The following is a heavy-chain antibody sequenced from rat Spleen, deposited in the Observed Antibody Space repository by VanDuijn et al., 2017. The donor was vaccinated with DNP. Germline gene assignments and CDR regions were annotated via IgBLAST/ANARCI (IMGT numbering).Heavy chain of an antibody. J-gene: IGHJ2*01. CDR2: ISYDGSGT. CDR1: GFTFSDYY. Sequence: EVQLVESGGGLVQPGRSLKLSCAASGFTFSDYYMAWVRQAPKKGLEWVATISYDGSGTYYRDSVKGRFTISRDNAKNTLYLRMNSLRSEDTATYYCARDMDYYDGSYYRYYFDYWGQGVMVTVSS. D-gene: IGHD1-12*02. V-gene: IGHV5-7*01. CDR3: ARDMDYYDGSYYRYYFDY.